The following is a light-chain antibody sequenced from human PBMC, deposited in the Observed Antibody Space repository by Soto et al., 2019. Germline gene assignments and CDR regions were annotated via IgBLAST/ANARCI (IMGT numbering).Light chain of an antibody. CDR2: DNN. J-gene: IGLJ1*01. V-gene: IGLV1-51*01. Sequence: QSVLTQPPSVSAAPGQKVTISCSGSSYNIGNNYVSWYQQLPGTAPKLLIYDNNKRPSGIPDRFSGSKSGTSATLGITGLQTGDEADYYCGTWDSSLSAPSYVFGTGTKSPS. CDR3: GTWDSSLSAPSYV. CDR1: SYNIGNNY.